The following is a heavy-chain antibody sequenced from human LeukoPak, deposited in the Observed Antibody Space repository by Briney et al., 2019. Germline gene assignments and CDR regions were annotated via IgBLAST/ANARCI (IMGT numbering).Heavy chain of an antibody. J-gene: IGHJ4*02. Sequence: ASVKVSCKASGYTFTSYGISWVRQAPGQGLEWMGWISAYNGNTNYAQKLQGRVTMTTDTSTSTAYMELRSLRSDDTAVYYCARDLLGYSYGYGTFDYWGQGTLVTVSS. CDR1: GYTFTSYG. CDR3: ARDLLGYSYGYGTFDY. D-gene: IGHD5-18*01. V-gene: IGHV1-18*01. CDR2: ISAYNGNT.